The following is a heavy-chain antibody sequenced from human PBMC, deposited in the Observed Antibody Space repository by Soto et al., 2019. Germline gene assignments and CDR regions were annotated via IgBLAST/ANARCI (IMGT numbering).Heavy chain of an antibody. J-gene: IGHJ6*02. CDR2: INYSGST. V-gene: IGHV4-59*01. CDR3: AREGTAVDSYYYDGMDV. CDR1: GGSISSYY. D-gene: IGHD1-1*01. Sequence: QVQLQESGPGLVKPSETLSLTCTVSGGSISSYYWSWIRQPPGKGLEWIGYINYSGSTNYNPSLSSRVTISVDTSKHQSSLKLSSVTAADTAVYYCAREGTAVDSYYYDGMDVWGQGTTVTVSS.